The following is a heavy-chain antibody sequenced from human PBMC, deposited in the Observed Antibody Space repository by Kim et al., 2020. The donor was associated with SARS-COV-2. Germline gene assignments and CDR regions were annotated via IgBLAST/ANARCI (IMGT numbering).Heavy chain of an antibody. J-gene: IGHJ5*02. V-gene: IGHV4-39*01. CDR3: AKGYYLPFNWFDP. D-gene: IGHD3-10*01. Sequence: TPSLKSRVTISVDTSKNQFSLRLSSVTAADTAVYYCAKGYYLPFNWFDPWGQGTLVTVSS.